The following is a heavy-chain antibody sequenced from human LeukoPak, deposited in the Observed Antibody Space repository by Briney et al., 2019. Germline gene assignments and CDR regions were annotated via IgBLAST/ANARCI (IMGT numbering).Heavy chain of an antibody. CDR2: INPNSGGT. CDR1: GYTFTGYY. V-gene: IGHV1-2*02. D-gene: IGHD1-26*01. J-gene: IGHJ4*02. Sequence: GASVKVSCKAPGYTFTGYYMHWVRQAPGQGLEWMGWINPNSGGTNYAQKFQGRVTMTRDTSISTAYMELSRLRSDDTAVYYCAGLLLSGTYFDYWGQGTLVTVSS. CDR3: AGLLLSGTYFDY.